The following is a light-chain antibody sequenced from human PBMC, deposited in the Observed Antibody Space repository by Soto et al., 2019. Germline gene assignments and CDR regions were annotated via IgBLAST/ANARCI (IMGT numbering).Light chain of an antibody. CDR3: QQDNSFPLN. J-gene: IGKJ4*01. CDR1: QDISTW. CDR2: AAS. V-gene: IGKV1-12*01. Sequence: DIRLTQSPSSVSASVGDRVTITCRARQDISTWLAWYQQKPGKAPKLLIYAASSLQSRVPSRFSGSGSVTDFTLTISSLQSEDFANYYCQQDNSFPLNFGGGTRVEIK.